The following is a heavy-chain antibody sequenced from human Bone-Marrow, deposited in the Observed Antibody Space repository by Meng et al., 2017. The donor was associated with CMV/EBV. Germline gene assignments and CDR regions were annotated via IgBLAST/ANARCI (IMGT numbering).Heavy chain of an antibody. J-gene: IGHJ4*02. V-gene: IGHV4-34*01. CDR2: INHSGST. CDR3: ARGVIINDY. Sequence: WGTLRLSCAVYGGSFSGYYWSWIRQPPGKGLEWIGEINHSGSTNYNPSLQSRVTISVDTSKNQFSLKLSSVTAADTAVYYCARGVIINDYWGQGTMVTVSS. D-gene: IGHD3-22*01. CDR1: GGSFSGYY.